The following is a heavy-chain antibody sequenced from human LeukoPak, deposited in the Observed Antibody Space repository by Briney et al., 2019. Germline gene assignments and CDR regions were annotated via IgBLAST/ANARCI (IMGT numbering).Heavy chain of an antibody. CDR1: GGSISSNSFY. CDR2: IHYSGGT. J-gene: IGHJ3*02. Sequence: SETLSLTCTVSGGSISSNSFYWGWIRQPPGKGLEWIGTIHYSGGTSYNPSLRSRVTISADTSKNQFSLKLSSVTAADTAVYYCARPAGGRTYYYGSGSYPSDAFDIWGQGTMVTVSS. V-gene: IGHV4-39*01. D-gene: IGHD3-10*01. CDR3: ARPAGGRTYYYGSGSYPSDAFDI.